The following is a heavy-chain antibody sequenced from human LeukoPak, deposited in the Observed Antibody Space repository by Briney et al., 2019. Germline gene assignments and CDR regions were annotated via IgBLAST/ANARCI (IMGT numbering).Heavy chain of an antibody. J-gene: IGHJ4*02. CDR1: GGSFSGYY. Sequence: PSETLSLTCAVYGGSFSGYYWSWIRQPPGKGLEWIGEINHSGSTNYSPSLKSRVTISVDTSKNQFSLKLSSVTAADTAVYYCARARYYYDSSGPYYFDYWGQGTLVTVSS. V-gene: IGHV4-34*01. D-gene: IGHD3-22*01. CDR3: ARARYYYDSSGPYYFDY. CDR2: INHSGST.